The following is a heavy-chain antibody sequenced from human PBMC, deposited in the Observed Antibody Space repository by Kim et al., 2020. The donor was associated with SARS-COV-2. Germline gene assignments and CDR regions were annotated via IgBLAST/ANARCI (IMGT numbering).Heavy chain of an antibody. V-gene: IGHV3-33*01. J-gene: IGHJ4*02. CDR3: ARDPGGYSYGQFDY. Sequence: ADSVKGRFTISRDNSKNTLYLQMNSLRAEDTAVYYCARDPGGYSYGQFDYWGQGTLVTVSS. D-gene: IGHD5-18*01.